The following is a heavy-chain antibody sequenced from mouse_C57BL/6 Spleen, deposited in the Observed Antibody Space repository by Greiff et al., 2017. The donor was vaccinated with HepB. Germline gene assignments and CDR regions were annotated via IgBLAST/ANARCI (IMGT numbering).Heavy chain of an antibody. J-gene: IGHJ1*03. CDR1: GFSLTSYG. CDR2: IWSGGST. D-gene: IGHD3-1*01. V-gene: IGHV2-2*01. Sequence: QVQLKQSGPGLVQPSQSLSITCTVSGFSLTSYGVHWVRQSPGKGLEWLGVIWSGGSTDYNAAFISRLSISKDNSKSQVFFKMNSLQADDTAIYYCARNRAWYFDVWGTGTTVTVSS. CDR3: ARNRAWYFDV.